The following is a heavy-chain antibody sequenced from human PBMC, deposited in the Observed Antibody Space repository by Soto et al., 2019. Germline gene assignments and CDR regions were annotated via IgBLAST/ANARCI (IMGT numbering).Heavy chain of an antibody. J-gene: IGHJ6*02. CDR1: GYTFTGYY. CDR3: ARSGYYYGLDV. V-gene: IGHV1-2*02. Sequence: WASVKVSCKASGYTFTGYYIYWVRQAPGQGLEWMGWISSDNGATNYDQNFQGRVTMNRDTSITTVYLDLSRLRTDDTAVYYCARSGYYYGLDVWGQGTTVTVSS. CDR2: ISSDNGAT.